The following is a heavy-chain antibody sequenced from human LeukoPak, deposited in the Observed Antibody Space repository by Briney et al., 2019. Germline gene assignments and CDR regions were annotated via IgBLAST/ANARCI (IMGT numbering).Heavy chain of an antibody. CDR2: ISGSGDDT. CDR1: GFTFSSYF. V-gene: IGHV3-23*01. Sequence: GGSLRLSCAASGFTFSSYFMTWVRQAPGKGLEWVSAISGSGDDTYYADSVKGRFTISRDHSKNTLYVQMNSLRAEDTAVYYCAKGALITIFGVVPDYWGQGTLVTVSS. J-gene: IGHJ4*02. D-gene: IGHD3-3*01. CDR3: AKGALITIFGVVPDY.